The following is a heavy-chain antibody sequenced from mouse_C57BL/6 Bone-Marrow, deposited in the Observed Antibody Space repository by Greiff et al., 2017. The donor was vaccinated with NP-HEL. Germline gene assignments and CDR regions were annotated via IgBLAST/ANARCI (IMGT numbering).Heavy chain of an antibody. CDR2: ISDGGSYT. D-gene: IGHD1-1*01. V-gene: IGHV5-4*01. J-gene: IGHJ1*03. CDR1: GSTFSSYA. CDR3: ARDRYGGDWYFDV. Sequence: EVHLVESGGGLVKPGGSLKLSCAASGSTFSSYAMSWVRQTPEKRLEWVATISDGGSYTYYQDNVKGRFTISRDNAKNNLYLQMSDLKSEDTAMYYCARDRYGGDWYFDVWGTGTTVTVSS.